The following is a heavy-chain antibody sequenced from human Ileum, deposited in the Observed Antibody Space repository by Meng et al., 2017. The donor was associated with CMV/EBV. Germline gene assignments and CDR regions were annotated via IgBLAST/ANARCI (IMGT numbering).Heavy chain of an antibody. CDR1: GESVFNKNVA. Sequence: QAQLQQLGPRLVRPHQNLSLNCGMSGESVFNKNVAWNWIRQSPSRGLEWLGRTYYMSKWNNDYAASVESRIIVNLDTFTNQLSLQLNSVTPDDTAVYYCARGQFSALDFWGQGTLVTVSS. CDR3: ARGQFSALDF. V-gene: IGHV6-1*01. D-gene: IGHD4-11*01. CDR2: TYYMSKWNN. J-gene: IGHJ4*02.